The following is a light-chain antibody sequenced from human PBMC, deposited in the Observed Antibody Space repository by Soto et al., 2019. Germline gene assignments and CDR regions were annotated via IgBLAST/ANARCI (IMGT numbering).Light chain of an antibody. CDR3: LQQNTYPWT. CDR2: AAS. CDR1: QSISTY. Sequence: DIQMTQSPSSLSASVGDRVTITCRASQSISTYLNWYQQKPGKAPKLLIFAASSLQSGVSSRFSGSGSGTDFTLTISSLQPEDFATYYCLQQNTYPWTFGQGTTGDIK. J-gene: IGKJ1*01. V-gene: IGKV1-39*01.